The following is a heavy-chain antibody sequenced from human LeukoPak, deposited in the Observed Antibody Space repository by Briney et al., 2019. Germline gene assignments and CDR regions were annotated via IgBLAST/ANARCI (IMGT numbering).Heavy chain of an antibody. V-gene: IGHV4-39*01. J-gene: IGHJ4*02. D-gene: IGHD3-22*01. CDR2: IYYSGST. CDR3: ARPATGYYDSSGYHDY. Sequence: SETLSLTCTVSGGSISSSSYYWGWIRQPPGKGLEWIGSIYYSGSTYYNPSLKSRVTISVDTSKNQFSLKLSSVTAADTAVYYCARPATGYYDSSGYHDYWDQGTLVTVSS. CDR1: GGSISSSSYY.